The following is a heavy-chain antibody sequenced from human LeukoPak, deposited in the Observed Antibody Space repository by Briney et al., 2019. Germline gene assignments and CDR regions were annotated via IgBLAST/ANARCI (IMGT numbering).Heavy chain of an antibody. Sequence: SETLSLTCAVYGGSFSGYYWSWIRQPPGEGLEWIGEINHSGSTNYNPSLKSRVTISVDTSKNQFSLKLSSVTAADTAVYYCARGRRQLVRLKDYYYGMDVWGQGTTVTVSS. CDR3: ARGRRQLVRLKDYYYGMDV. D-gene: IGHD6-6*01. CDR2: INHSGST. V-gene: IGHV4-34*01. J-gene: IGHJ6*02. CDR1: GGSFSGYY.